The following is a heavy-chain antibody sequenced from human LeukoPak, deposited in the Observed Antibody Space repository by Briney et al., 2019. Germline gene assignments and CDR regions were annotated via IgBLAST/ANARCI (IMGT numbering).Heavy chain of an antibody. D-gene: IGHD5-18*01. CDR1: GFTFSSYS. Sequence: GGSLRLSCAASGFTFSSYSMNWVRQAPGKGLEWVSSINSSSSDIYYADSVKGRFTISRDNAKNSLYLQMNSLRAEDTAVYYCASGPTAMVTSDAFDIWGQGTMVTVSS. CDR2: INSSSSDI. CDR3: ASGPTAMVTSDAFDI. V-gene: IGHV3-21*01. J-gene: IGHJ3*02.